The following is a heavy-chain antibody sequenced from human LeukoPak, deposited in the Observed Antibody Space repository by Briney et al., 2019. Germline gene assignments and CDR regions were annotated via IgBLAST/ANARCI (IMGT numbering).Heavy chain of an antibody. CDR3: ARGRAAAGLMSGMDY. CDR2: IYPGDSDT. CDR1: GYSFTSYW. D-gene: IGHD6-13*01. Sequence: GESLKISCKGSGYSFTSYWIGWVRQMPGKGLEWMRIIYPGDSDTRYSPSFQGQVTISADKSISTAYLQWSSLKASDTAMYYCARGRAAAGLMSGMDYWGQGTLVTVSS. J-gene: IGHJ4*02. V-gene: IGHV5-51*01.